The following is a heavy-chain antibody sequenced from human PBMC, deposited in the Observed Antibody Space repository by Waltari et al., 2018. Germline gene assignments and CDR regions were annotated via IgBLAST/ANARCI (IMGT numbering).Heavy chain of an antibody. D-gene: IGHD3-16*01. CDR3: AAHLGFDI. Sequence: QVQLQEXXPGLVKPSQTLSLTXTVSGGSISSGGYYWSWIRQHPGKGLEWIGYIYYSGXTXXXPSLKSRXTISVDTSXNXFSLKLSSVTAADTAVYXCAAHLGFDIWGQGTXXXVSS. CDR1: GGSISSGGYY. CDR2: IYYSGXT. V-gene: IGHV4-31*02. J-gene: IGHJ3*02.